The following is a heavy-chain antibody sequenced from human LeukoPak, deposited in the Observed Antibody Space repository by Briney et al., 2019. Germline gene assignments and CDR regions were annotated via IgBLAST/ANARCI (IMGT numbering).Heavy chain of an antibody. J-gene: IGHJ4*01. CDR3: ARPDVGISMIRGAFDN. V-gene: IGHV3-23*01. CDR2: ISGSAGST. Sequence: PGGSLRLSCAVSGFTFNSYAMSWVRQAPGKGLEWVSTISGSAGSTYYADSVKGRFTISRDRSKITLFLQMNSLRSDDTAIYYCARPDVGISMIRGAFDNWGHGTLVTVSS. CDR1: GFTFNSYA. D-gene: IGHD3-10*01.